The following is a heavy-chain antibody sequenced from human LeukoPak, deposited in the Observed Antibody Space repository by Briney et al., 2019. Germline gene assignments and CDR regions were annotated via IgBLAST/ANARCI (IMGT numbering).Heavy chain of an antibody. V-gene: IGHV3-33*08. CDR2: IWYDGSNK. CDR3: ARVTGTVTTAYFDY. CDR1: GFSFSAYG. J-gene: IGHJ4*02. D-gene: IGHD4-17*01. Sequence: GGSLRLSCAVSGFSFSAYGMHWVRQAPGKGLEWVAVIWYDGSNKYYADSVKGRFTISRDNSKNTLYLQMNSLRAEDTAVYYCARVTGTVTTAYFDYWGQGTLVTVSS.